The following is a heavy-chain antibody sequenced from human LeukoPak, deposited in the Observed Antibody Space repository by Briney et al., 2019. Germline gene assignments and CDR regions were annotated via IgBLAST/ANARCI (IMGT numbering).Heavy chain of an antibody. J-gene: IGHJ6*02. CDR2: ISWNSGSI. CDR1: GFTFDDYA. V-gene: IGHV3-9*01. Sequence: GGSLRLSCAASGFTFDDYAMHWVRQAPGKGLEWVSGISWNSGSIGYADSVKGRFTISRDNAKSSLYLQMNSLRAEDTALYYCAKARERGPYYYYYGMDVWGQGTTVTVSS. CDR3: AKARERGPYYYYYGMDV.